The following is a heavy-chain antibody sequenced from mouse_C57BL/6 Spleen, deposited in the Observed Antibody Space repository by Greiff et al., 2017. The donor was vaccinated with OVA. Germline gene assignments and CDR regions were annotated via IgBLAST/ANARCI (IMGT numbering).Heavy chain of an antibody. J-gene: IGHJ2*01. Sequence: VQLQQSGAELVRPGASVTLSCKSSGYTFTDYEMHWVKQTPVHGLEWIGAIDPETGGTAYNQKFKGKAILTADKSSSTAYMELRSLTSEDSAVYYCTRGYRGYWGQGTTLTVSA. CDR1: GYTFTDYE. CDR2: IDPETGGT. CDR3: TRGYRGY. V-gene: IGHV1-15*01.